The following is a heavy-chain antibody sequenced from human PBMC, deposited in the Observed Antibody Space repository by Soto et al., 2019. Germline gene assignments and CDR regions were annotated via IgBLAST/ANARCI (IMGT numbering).Heavy chain of an antibody. J-gene: IGHJ4*02. CDR2: ISYDGSNK. D-gene: IGHD2-21*02. V-gene: IGHV3-30-3*01. Sequence: QVQLVESGGGVVQPGRSLRLSCAASGFTFSSYAMHWVRHAPGKGLEWVAVISYDGSNKYYADSVKGRFTISRDNSKNTLYLQMNSLRAEDTAVYYCARSRRSVVVTALDYWGQGTLVTVSS. CDR3: ARSRRSVVVTALDY. CDR1: GFTFSSYA.